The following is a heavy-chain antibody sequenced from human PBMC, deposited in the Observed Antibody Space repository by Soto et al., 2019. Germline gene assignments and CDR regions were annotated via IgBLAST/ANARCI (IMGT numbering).Heavy chain of an antibody. D-gene: IGHD1-1*01. CDR3: ARVQRGNWVYYYYYYGMDV. Sequence: PSETLSLTCAVYGGSFSGYYWSWIRQPPAKGLEWIGEINHSGSTNYNPSLKSRVTISVDTSKNQFSLKLSSVTAADTAVYYCARVQRGNWVYYYYYYGMDVWGQGTTVT. CDR1: GGSFSGYY. CDR2: INHSGST. V-gene: IGHV4-34*01. J-gene: IGHJ6*02.